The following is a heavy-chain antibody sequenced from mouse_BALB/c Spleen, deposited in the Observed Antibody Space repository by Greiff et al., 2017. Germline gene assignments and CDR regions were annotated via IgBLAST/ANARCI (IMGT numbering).Heavy chain of an antibody. CDR2: ILYCGST. Sequence: ESGPDLAKPSQSLSLTCTVTGYSITSGHSWHWIRPFPGNKLEWMGYILYCGSTNYNPSLKSRISITRDTAKNQFFLQLNSFTTEDTATFYCARERGGGAWFAYWGQGTLVTVSA. CDR3: ARERGGGAWFAY. CDR1: GYSITSGHS. J-gene: IGHJ3*01. V-gene: IGHV3-1*02.